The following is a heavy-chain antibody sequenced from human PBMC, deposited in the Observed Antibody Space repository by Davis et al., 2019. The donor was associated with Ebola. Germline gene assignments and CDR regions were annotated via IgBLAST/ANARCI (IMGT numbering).Heavy chain of an antibody. CDR3: ASRPSAVVAASFDY. V-gene: IGHV4-59*01. CDR2: TYYSGST. D-gene: IGHD2-15*01. CDR1: GGSISSYY. Sequence: SETLSLTCTVSGGSISSYYWSWIRQPPGKGLEWIGYTYYSGSTNYNPSLKIRATISVETSKNQFSLKLSSVTAADTAVYYCASRPSAVVAASFDYWGQGTLVTVSS. J-gene: IGHJ4*02.